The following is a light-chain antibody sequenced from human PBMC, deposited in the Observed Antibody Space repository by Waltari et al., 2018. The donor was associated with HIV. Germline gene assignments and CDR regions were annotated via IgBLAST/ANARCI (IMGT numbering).Light chain of an antibody. J-gene: IGLJ3*02. Sequence: SVLTQPPSASGTPGQRVTISCSGSNSNIGPNTGNWYRQLPGTTPQLLIHSNEQRPSGVPDRFLCSKSGTSASLAISGLQSEDEADYYCAAWDDTLNGWVFGGGTKLTVL. V-gene: IGLV1-44*01. CDR1: NSNIGPNT. CDR3: AAWDDTLNGWV. CDR2: SNE.